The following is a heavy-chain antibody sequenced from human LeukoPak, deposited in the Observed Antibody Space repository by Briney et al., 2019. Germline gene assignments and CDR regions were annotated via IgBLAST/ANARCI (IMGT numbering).Heavy chain of an antibody. CDR1: GFTFSDYY. Sequence: GGSLRLSCAASGFTFSDYYRSWIRQAPGKGLEWVSDISSTSIYTNYADSVKGRFTISGDDAKNSLYLQMNSLRAEDTAVYYCAREDGYSSSWYSDYWGQGTLVTVSS. D-gene: IGHD6-13*01. CDR2: ISSTSIYT. CDR3: AREDGYSSSWYSDY. V-gene: IGHV3-11*05. J-gene: IGHJ4*02.